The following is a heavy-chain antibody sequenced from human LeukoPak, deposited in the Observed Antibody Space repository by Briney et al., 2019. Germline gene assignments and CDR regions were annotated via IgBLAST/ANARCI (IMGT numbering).Heavy chain of an antibody. CDR3: ARAFSGYTIDY. CDR2: IIPILGIA. D-gene: IGHD3-22*01. CDR1: GGTFSSYA. V-gene: IGHV1-69*04. Sequence: SVKVSCKASGGTFSSYAISWLRQAPGKGLGWLGRIIPILGIANYAQKFQGRVTITADKSTSTAYMELSSLRSEDTAVYYCARAFSGYTIDYWGQGTLVTVSS. J-gene: IGHJ4*02.